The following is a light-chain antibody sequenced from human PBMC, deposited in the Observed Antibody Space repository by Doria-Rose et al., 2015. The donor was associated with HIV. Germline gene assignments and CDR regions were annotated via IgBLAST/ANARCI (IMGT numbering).Light chain of an antibody. J-gene: IGLJ1*01. CDR1: SSNIRAGFD. CDR2: GNA. V-gene: IGLV1-40*01. Sequence: QSVVTQEPSVSGAPGQRVAISCTGGSSNIRAGFDVQWDQQFPGTTRQLLIHGNANRPSGVPDRFSGSKSGTSASLAISGLRAEDEADYYCQSYDSRLSVYVFGTGTKVTVL. CDR3: QSYDSRLSVYV.